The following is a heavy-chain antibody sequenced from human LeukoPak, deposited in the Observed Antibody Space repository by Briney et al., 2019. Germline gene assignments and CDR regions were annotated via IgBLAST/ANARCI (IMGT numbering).Heavy chain of an antibody. CDR2: IYYSGST. CDR1: SGSISSGGYY. Sequence: SRTLSLTCTVSSGSISSGGYYWSWIRQHPGKGLEWIGYIYYSGSTYYNPSLKSRVTMSVDSSKNQFSLKLSSVTAADTAVYYCARGAPYYFDYWGQGTLVTVSS. CDR3: ARGAPYYFDY. V-gene: IGHV4-31*03. J-gene: IGHJ4*02.